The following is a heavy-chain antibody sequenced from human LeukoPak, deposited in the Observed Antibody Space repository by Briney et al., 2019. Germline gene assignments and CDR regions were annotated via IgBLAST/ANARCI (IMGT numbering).Heavy chain of an antibody. V-gene: IGHV7-4-1*02. CDR2: INTNTGNP. CDR3: ARGPRGGSSWVRPPSYNWFDP. D-gene: IGHD6-13*01. J-gene: IGHJ5*02. CDR1: GYTFTSYA. Sequence: ASVKVSCKASGYTFTSYAMNWVRQAPGQGLEWMGWINTNTGNPTYAQGFTGRFVFSLDTSVSTAYLQISSLKAEDTAVYYCARGPRGGSSWVRPPSYNWFDPWGQGTLVTVSS.